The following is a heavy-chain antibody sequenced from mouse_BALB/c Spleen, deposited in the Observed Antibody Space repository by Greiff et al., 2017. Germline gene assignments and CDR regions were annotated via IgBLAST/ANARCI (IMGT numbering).Heavy chain of an antibody. J-gene: IGHJ3*01. CDR2: ISYSGST. D-gene: IGHD2-14*01. Sequence: EVQLQESGPGLVKPSQSLSLTCTVTGYSITSDYAWNWIRQFPGNKLEWMGYISYSGSTSYNPSLKSRISITRDTSKNQFFLQLNSVTTEDTATCYCARGGVPSWFAYWGQGTLVTVSA. V-gene: IGHV3-2*02. CDR1: GYSITSDYA. CDR3: ARGGVPSWFAY.